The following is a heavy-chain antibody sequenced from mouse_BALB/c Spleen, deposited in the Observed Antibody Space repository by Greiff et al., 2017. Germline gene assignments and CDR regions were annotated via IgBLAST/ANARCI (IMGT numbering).Heavy chain of an antibody. CDR1: GYSFTDYI. Sequence: VQLQQTGPELVKPGASVKISCKASGYSFTDYIMLWVKQSHGKSLEWIGNINPYYGSTSYNLKFKGKATLTVDKSSSTAYMQLNSLTSEDSAVYYCARGDYDTYYFDYWGQGTTLTVSS. D-gene: IGHD2-4*01. V-gene: IGHV1-39*01. CDR2: INPYYGST. J-gene: IGHJ2*01. CDR3: ARGDYDTYYFDY.